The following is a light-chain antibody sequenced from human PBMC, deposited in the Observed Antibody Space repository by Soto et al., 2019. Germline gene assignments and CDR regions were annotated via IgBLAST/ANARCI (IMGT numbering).Light chain of an antibody. CDR1: QTISSS. V-gene: IGKV1-5*03. Sequence: DIQMTQFPSTLSASIGDRVTITCRASQTISSSLAWYQQKPGKAPKLLIYKASNLETGVPSRFSGSGSWTEFALTISSLQPDDFATYYCQQYIRYSPYTFGQGTRLEIK. CDR3: QQYIRYSPYT. CDR2: KAS. J-gene: IGKJ2*01.